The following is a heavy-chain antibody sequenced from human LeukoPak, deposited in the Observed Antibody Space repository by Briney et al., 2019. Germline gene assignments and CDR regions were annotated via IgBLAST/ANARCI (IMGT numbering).Heavy chain of an antibody. V-gene: IGHV1-18*01. Sequence: ASVKVSCKASGYTFTSYGISWVRQAPGQGLEWMGWISAYNGNTNYAQKLQGRVTMTTDTSTSTAYMELRSLRSDDTAVYYCARDIQPQPKRTYYYDSSLQYWFDPWGQGTLVTVSS. J-gene: IGHJ5*02. D-gene: IGHD3-22*01. CDR2: ISAYNGNT. CDR1: GYTFTSYG. CDR3: ARDIQPQPKRTYYYDSSLQYWFDP.